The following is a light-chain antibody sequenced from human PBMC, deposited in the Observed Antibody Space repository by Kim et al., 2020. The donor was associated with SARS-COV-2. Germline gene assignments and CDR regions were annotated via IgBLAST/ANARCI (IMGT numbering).Light chain of an antibody. V-gene: IGKV1-9*01. CDR2: SAS. J-gene: IGKJ4*01. CDR3: QQLHGYPLT. CDR1: QGISSY. Sequence: ASVGDTVTITCRASQGISSYLAWYQQKPGIAPKVLIYSASTLQSGVPSRFSGSGSGTDFTLTISSLQPEDFATYYCQQLHGYPLTFGRGTQVDIK.